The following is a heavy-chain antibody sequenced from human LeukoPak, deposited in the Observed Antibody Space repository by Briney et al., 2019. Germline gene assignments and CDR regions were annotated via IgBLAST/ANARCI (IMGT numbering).Heavy chain of an antibody. CDR3: ASLQCETLRSTCG. CDR1: GFTFSSYS. V-gene: IGHV3-21*01. Sequence: PGGSLRLSCAASGFTFSSYSMNWVRQAPGKGLEWVSSISSSSSYIYYADSVKGRFTISRDNSKNTLYLQMNSLRAEDTAVYYCASLQCETLRSTCGWGQGTLVTVSS. D-gene: IGHD6-19*01. CDR2: ISSSSSYI. J-gene: IGHJ4*02.